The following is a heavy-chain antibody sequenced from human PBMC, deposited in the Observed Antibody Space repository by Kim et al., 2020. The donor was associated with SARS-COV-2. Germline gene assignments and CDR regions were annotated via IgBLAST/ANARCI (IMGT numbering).Heavy chain of an antibody. D-gene: IGHD3-16*01. CDR2: IKQDGSEK. J-gene: IGHJ5*02. Sequence: GGSLRLSCAASGCACSSYWMSWVRQAPGKGLEWVANIKQDGSEKYYVDSVKGRFTISRDNAKNSLYLQMNSLRAEDTAVYYCAREKGPPHSPGGNNWFDPWGQGTLVTVSS. CDR1: GCACSSYW. V-gene: IGHV3-7*03. CDR3: AREKGPPHSPGGNNWFDP.